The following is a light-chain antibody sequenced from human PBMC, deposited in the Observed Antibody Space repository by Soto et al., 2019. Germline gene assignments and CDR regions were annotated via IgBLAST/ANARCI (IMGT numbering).Light chain of an antibody. CDR1: QSVSDSY. V-gene: IGKV3-20*01. CDR3: QQYGTSPLT. CDR2: GAS. Sequence: EIVLTQSPGTLSLSPGERATLSCRASQSVSDSYLAWYQQKPGQAPRLLIYGASSRATGIPDRFSGSGFGTDFTLTISRLEPEDFAVYYCQQYGTSPLTFGGGTKVDIK. J-gene: IGKJ4*01.